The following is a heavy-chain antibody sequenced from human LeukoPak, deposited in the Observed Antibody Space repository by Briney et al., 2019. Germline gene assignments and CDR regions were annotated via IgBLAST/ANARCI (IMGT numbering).Heavy chain of an antibody. CDR3: ARDGGYDFWSGYYQDY. Sequence: GGSLRLSCATSGFTFSRYAMHWVRQAPGKGLEWVALISYDANIGSNKYYADSVKGRFTISKDNSKNTLYLQMNSLRAEDTAVYYCARDGGYDFWSGYYQDYWGQGTLVTVSS. CDR1: GFTFSRYA. J-gene: IGHJ4*02. D-gene: IGHD3-3*01. V-gene: IGHV3-30-3*01. CDR2: ISYDANIGSNK.